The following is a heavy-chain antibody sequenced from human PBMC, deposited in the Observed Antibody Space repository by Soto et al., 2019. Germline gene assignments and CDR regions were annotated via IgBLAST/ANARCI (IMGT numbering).Heavy chain of an antibody. J-gene: IGHJ4*02. V-gene: IGHV5-51*01. D-gene: IGHD3-16*02. CDR3: ARQSGGGYLYLDY. CDR2: VYAGDSDT. Sequence: GESLKISCQGSGYTFSNYWIGWVRQMPGKGLEWMGIVYAGDSDTTYSPSFQGQVTFSVDRSINTAYLEWSSLKASDTAMYYCARQSGGGYLYLDYWGQGTQVTVSS. CDR1: GYTFSNYW.